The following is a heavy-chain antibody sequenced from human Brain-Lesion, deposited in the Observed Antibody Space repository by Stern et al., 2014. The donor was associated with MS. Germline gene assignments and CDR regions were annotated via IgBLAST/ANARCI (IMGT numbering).Heavy chain of an antibody. V-gene: IGHV4-39*01. CDR3: AGEEDIRYCSGGSCTGNWFDP. CDR1: GGSVSSTSYA. Sequence: QLVESGPGLVKPSETLSLTCTVAGGSVSSTSYAWAWIRQPPGKGLEWIGTIYYSGNTYYSPSLKSRLPLFLDPSKNSFSLQLSSVTAADTAVYYCAGEEDIRYCSGGSCTGNWFDPWGQGTLVTVSS. D-gene: IGHD2-15*01. CDR2: IYYSGNT. J-gene: IGHJ5*02.